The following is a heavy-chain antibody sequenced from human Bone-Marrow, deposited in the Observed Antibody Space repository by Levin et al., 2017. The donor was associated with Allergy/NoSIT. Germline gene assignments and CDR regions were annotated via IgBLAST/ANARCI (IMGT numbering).Heavy chain of an antibody. J-gene: IGHJ4*02. V-gene: IGHV4-59*11. CDR1: GDSFISHY. Sequence: SESLSLTCTVSGDSFISHYWTWIRQPPGKGLEWIGYIYYTGSTNYNPSLQSRVAMSLDTSKSQFSLKLSSVTAADTAVYYCARGYSLYDYDYWGQGTLVTVSS. D-gene: IGHD5/OR15-5a*01. CDR3: ARGYSLYDYDY. CDR2: IYYTGST.